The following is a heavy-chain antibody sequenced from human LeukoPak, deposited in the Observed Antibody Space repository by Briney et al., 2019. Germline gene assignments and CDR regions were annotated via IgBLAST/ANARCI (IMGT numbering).Heavy chain of an antibody. D-gene: IGHD3-10*01. CDR2: ISSSSSYI. V-gene: IGHV3-21*01. CDR1: GFTFSSYG. Sequence: GGSLRLSCAASGFTFSSYGMHWVRQAPGKGLEWVSSISSSSSYIYYADSVKGRFTISRDNAKNSLYLQMNSLRAEYTAVYYCARTPSISYYMDVWGKGTTVTVSS. CDR3: ARTPSISYYMDV. J-gene: IGHJ6*03.